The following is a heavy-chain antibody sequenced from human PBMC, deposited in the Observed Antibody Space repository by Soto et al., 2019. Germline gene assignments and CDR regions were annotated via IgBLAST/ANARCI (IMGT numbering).Heavy chain of an antibody. V-gene: IGHV3-30*03. Sequence: GGSLRLSCAASGFSFSNYGMHWVRQAPGKGLEWVAVISYDGSSKYHADSVKGRFTISRDNSKNTLHLQMNSLRAEDTAVYYCARESEDLTSNFDYWGQGTLVTVSS. CDR1: GFSFSNYG. J-gene: IGHJ4*02. CDR2: ISYDGSSK. CDR3: ARESEDLTSNFDY.